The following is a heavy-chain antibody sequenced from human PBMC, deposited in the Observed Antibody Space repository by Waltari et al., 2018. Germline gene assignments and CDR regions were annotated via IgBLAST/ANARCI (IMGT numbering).Heavy chain of an antibody. D-gene: IGHD3-16*01. CDR2: ISCDSRFI. J-gene: IGHJ4*02. Sequence: EVQLVESGGGLVKPGGSLRLSCEASGFTFSGYSMNGVRQAPGKGLEWGSSISCDSRFIYYADSVNGRLDIASDDAKNSLYLQMNSLRVEDTAVYYCARDRRGYFDYWGPGTLVSVSS. CDR3: ARDRRGYFDY. V-gene: IGHV3-21*01. CDR1: GFTFSGYS.